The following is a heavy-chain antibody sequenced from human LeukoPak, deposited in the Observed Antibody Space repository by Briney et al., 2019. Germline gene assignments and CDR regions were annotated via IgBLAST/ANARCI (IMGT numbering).Heavy chain of an antibody. Sequence: ASVKDPCKASGYTFSRYLRNGVREATEQGIEGMGWLNHNRANTGYAQKLQGRVTITRNTSISTAYMELSSLRSEDTAVYYCARGRCSSTSCYKSGYYYYYYMDVWGKGTTVTVSS. D-gene: IGHD2-2*02. CDR3: ARGRCSSTSCYKSGYYYYYYMDV. CDR2: LNHNRANT. J-gene: IGHJ6*03. V-gene: IGHV1-8*03. CDR1: GYTFSRYL.